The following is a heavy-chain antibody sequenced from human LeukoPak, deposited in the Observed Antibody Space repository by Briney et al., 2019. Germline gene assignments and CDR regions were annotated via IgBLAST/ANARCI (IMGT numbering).Heavy chain of an antibody. CDR3: ARLDPPTYYYDSSGYYLGAFDI. J-gene: IGHJ3*02. CDR2: IYYSGST. Sequence: SETLSLTCTVSGGSISSYYWSWIRQPPGKGLEWIGYIYYSGSTNYNPSLKSRVTISVDTSKNQFSLKLSSVTAADTAVYYCARLDPPTYYYDSSGYYLGAFDIWGQGTMVTVSS. CDR1: GGSISSYY. D-gene: IGHD3-22*01. V-gene: IGHV4-59*08.